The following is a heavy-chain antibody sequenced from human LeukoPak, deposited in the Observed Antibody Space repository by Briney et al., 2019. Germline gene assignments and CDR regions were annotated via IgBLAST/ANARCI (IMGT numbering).Heavy chain of an antibody. CDR2: IKSKTDGGTT. CDR1: GFTFSNAW. V-gene: IGHV3-15*01. Sequence: GGSLRLSCAASGFTFSNAWMSWVRQAPGKVLEWVGRIKSKTDGGTTDYAAPVKGRFTISRDDSKNTLYLQMSSLKTEDTAVYYCTTNSGSYSSPFDYWGQGTLVTVSS. CDR3: TTNSGSYSSPFDY. D-gene: IGHD1-26*01. J-gene: IGHJ4*02.